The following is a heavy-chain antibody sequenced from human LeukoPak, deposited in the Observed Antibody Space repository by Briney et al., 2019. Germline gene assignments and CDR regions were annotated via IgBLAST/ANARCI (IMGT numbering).Heavy chain of an antibody. J-gene: IGHJ4*02. Sequence: SETLSLTCTVSGGSISNYYWSWIRQPPGKGMEWIGYVYYNGNTNYNPSLKSRVTISVDTSENQFSLKLRSATAADTAVYYCARRFGQQLDYWGQGTLVTVSS. CDR1: GGSISNYY. V-gene: IGHV4-59*08. D-gene: IGHD6-13*01. CDR2: VYYNGNT. CDR3: ARRFGQQLDY.